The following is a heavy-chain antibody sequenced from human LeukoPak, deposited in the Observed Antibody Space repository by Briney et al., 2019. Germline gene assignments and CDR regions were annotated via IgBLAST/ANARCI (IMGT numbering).Heavy chain of an antibody. CDR1: GGSISSSSYY. J-gene: IGHJ6*02. V-gene: IGHV4-39*01. CDR3: ARHRTTVTRSYYYGMDV. D-gene: IGHD4-17*01. CDR2: IYYSGST. Sequence: SETLSLTCTVSGGSISSSSYYWGWIRQPPGKGLEWIGSIYYSGSTYYNPSLKSRVTISVDTSKNQFSLKLSSVTAADTAVYYCARHRTTVTRSYYYGMDVWGQGTTVTVSS.